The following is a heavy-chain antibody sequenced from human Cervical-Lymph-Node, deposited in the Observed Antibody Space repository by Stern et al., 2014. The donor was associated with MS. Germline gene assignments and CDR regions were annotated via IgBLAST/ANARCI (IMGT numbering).Heavy chain of an antibody. V-gene: IGHV4-30-4*01. CDR3: VRGSDYFDY. CDR2: IHNTEST. CDR1: GASVSSDDSY. Sequence: QVQLQESGPGLVKPSQTLSLTCTVSGASVSSDDSYWSWIRQPPGKGLEWIAYIHNTESTDYNPSLQGRLTISLDTSTNQFSLTLSSVTAADTAVYYCVRGSDYFDYWGQGILVTVSS. J-gene: IGHJ4*02.